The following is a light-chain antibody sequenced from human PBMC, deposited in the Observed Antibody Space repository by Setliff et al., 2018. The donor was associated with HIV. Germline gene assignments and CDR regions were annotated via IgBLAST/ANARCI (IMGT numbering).Light chain of an antibody. CDR1: SRDVGGYNY. J-gene: IGLJ1*01. CDR2: DVS. V-gene: IGLV2-14*03. CDR3: SSYTSTSTLFV. Sequence: QSALTQPASVSGSPGQSITISCTGTSRDVGGYNYVSWYQQHPGKAPKLRIYDVSNRPSGVSNRFSGSKSGNTASLTISGLQAEDEADYYCSSYTSTSTLFVFGTGTKVTVL.